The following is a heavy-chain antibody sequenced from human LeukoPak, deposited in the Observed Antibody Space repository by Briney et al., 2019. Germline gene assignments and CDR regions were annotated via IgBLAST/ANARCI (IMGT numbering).Heavy chain of an antibody. Sequence: GASVKVSCKASGYTFNNYGLTWVRQAPGQGLEWMGWMSPDSGNTASSYKFQDRLTMTRNTSRSTAYMELNSLRSEDTAVYYCARAIAVKKRTDPGHYYYYMDVWGEGSTVTVSS. J-gene: IGHJ6*03. D-gene: IGHD1-1*01. CDR2: MSPDSGNT. V-gene: IGHV1-8*01. CDR1: GYTFNNYG. CDR3: ARAIAVKKRTDPGHYYYYMDV.